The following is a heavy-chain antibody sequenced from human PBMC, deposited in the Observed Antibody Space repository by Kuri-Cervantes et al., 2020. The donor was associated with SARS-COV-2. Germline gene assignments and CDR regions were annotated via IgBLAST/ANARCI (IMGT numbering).Heavy chain of an antibody. D-gene: IGHD1-1*01. CDR2: ISYDGSNK. Sequence: LSLTCAASGFTFSSYAMHWVRQAPGKGLEWVAVISYDGSNKYYADSVKGRFTISRDNSKNTLYLQMNSLRFEDAAVYYCARDIGDWNPDGFDTWGQGTMVTVSS. V-gene: IGHV3-30-3*01. J-gene: IGHJ3*02. CDR3: ARDIGDWNPDGFDT. CDR1: GFTFSSYA.